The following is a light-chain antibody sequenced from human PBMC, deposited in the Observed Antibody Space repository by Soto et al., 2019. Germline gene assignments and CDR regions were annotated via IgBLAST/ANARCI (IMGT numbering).Light chain of an antibody. Sequence: EIVLTQSLATLSLSPGERATLSCRASQSVSSYLAWYQQKPGQAPRLLIYDASNRATGIPARFSGSGSGTDFTLTISSLEPEDFAVYYCQQRSNWQVTFGPGTKVDIK. CDR2: DAS. J-gene: IGKJ3*01. CDR1: QSVSSY. V-gene: IGKV3-11*01. CDR3: QQRSNWQVT.